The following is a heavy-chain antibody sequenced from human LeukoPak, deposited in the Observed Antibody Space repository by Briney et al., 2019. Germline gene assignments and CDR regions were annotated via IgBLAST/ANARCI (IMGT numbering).Heavy chain of an antibody. Sequence: GGSLRLSCAAPGFTFSGYSMNWVRQAPGKGLEWVSSISSSSSYIHYADSVKGRFTISRDNAKNSLYLQMNSLRAEDAAVYYCARGASSNWYYFDYWGQGTLVTVSS. J-gene: IGHJ4*02. D-gene: IGHD6-13*01. V-gene: IGHV3-21*01. CDR2: ISSSSSYI. CDR1: GFTFSGYS. CDR3: ARGASSNWYYFDY.